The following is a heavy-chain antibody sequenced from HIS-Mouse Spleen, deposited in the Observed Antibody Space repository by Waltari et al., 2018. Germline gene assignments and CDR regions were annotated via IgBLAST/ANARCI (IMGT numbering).Heavy chain of an antibody. Sequence: QVQLQESGPGLVKPSETLSLTCTVSGGSISSYSWSWIRQPPGKGLEWIGYIYYSGSTNYNPSLKSRVTISVDTSKNQFSLKLSSVTAADTAVYYCATDAPYVVAAAGRGWFDPWGQGTLVTVSS. D-gene: IGHD6-13*01. CDR1: GGSISSYS. J-gene: IGHJ5*02. V-gene: IGHV4-59*01. CDR2: IYYSGST. CDR3: ATDAPYVVAAAGRGWFDP.